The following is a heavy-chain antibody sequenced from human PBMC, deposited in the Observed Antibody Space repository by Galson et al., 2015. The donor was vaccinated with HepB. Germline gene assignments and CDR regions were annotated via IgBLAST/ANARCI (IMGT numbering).Heavy chain of an antibody. CDR1: GFTFSSYA. V-gene: IGHV3-30-3*01. CDR2: ISYDGSIK. Sequence: SLRLSCAASGFTFSSYAMHWVRQAPGKGLEWVAVISYDGSIKYYADSVKGRFTISRDSSRNTLYLQMNSLRTEDTAVYYCARDSITHSYYYYYMDVWDKGTTVTVSS. CDR3: ARDSITHSYYYYYMDV. D-gene: IGHD3-3*02. J-gene: IGHJ6*03.